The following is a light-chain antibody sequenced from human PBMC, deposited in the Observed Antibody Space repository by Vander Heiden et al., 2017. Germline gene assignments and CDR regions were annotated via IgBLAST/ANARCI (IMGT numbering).Light chain of an antibody. J-gene: IGLJ2*01. CDR3: QAWDSSSKVV. Sequence: SYALTQPPSVSVSPGQTASITCSGDKLGDKYACWYQQKPGQSPVLVIYQDSKRPSGIPERFSGSNSGNTATLTISGTQAMDEADYYCQAWDSSSKVVFGGGTKLTVL. CDR2: QDS. CDR1: KLGDKY. V-gene: IGLV3-1*01.